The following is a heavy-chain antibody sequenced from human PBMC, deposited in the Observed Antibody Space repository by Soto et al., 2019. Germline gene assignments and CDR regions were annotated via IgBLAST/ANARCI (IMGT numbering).Heavy chain of an antibody. D-gene: IGHD3-3*01. Sequence: QVQLVQSGAEVKKPGASVKVSCKASGYTFTGYYMHWVRQAPGQGLEWMGWINPNSGGTNYAQKFQGRVTMTRDTSISTADMELSRLRSDDTAVYYCARGYYDFWSGYYPIYFDYWGQGTLVTVSS. CDR1: GYTFTGYY. CDR3: ARGYYDFWSGYYPIYFDY. J-gene: IGHJ4*02. CDR2: INPNSGGT. V-gene: IGHV1-2*02.